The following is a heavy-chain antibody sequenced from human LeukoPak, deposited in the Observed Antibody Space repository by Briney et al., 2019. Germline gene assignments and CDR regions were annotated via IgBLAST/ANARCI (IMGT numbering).Heavy chain of an antibody. CDR1: GLSFTEYS. V-gene: IGHV3-23*01. Sequence: WGSLSLSCLASGLSFTEYSMNWIRQPPGKGLEWVAGVSGGGDTTYYADSVKGQLNISRDNSKHTLYLQLNRLRAEDTAVFYCAKDSVARNGVYDAFDIWGQGTMVTVSS. CDR2: VSGGGDTT. CDR3: AKDSVARNGVYDAFDI. D-gene: IGHD2-8*01. J-gene: IGHJ3*02.